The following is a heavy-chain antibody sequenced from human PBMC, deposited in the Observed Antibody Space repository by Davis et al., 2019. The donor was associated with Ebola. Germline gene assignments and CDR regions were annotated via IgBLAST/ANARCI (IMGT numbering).Heavy chain of an antibody. J-gene: IGHJ4*02. CDR1: GYTFTSYA. CDR2: INAGNGNT. V-gene: IGHV1-3*01. CDR3: ARGRPWLWVATPLRFDY. D-gene: IGHD5-12*01. Sequence: AASVKVSCKASGYTFTSYAMHLVRQAPGQRLEWMGWINAGNGNTKYSQKFQDRVTITADESTSTAYMELSSLRSDDTAVYYCARGRPWLWVATPLRFDYWGQGTLVIVSS.